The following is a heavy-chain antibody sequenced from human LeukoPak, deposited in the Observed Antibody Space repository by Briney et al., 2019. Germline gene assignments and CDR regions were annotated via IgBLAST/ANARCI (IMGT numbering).Heavy chain of an antibody. J-gene: IGHJ4*02. CDR3: ARDLSGSYVFDY. CDR2: ISYDGSNK. Sequence: GGSLRLSCAASGFTFSSHGIHWVRQAPGKGLEWVAVISYDGSNKNYADSVKGRFTISRDNSKNTLYLQMNSLRAEDTALYYCARDLSGSYVFDYWGQGTLVTVSS. D-gene: IGHD1-26*01. CDR1: GFTFSSHG. V-gene: IGHV3-30*03.